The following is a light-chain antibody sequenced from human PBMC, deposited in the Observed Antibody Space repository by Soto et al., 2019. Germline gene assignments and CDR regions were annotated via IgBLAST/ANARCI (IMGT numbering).Light chain of an antibody. Sequence: DIVLTQSPDSLAVSLGERATINCKSSQSVLYRSNNKNYLAWYQQKPGQPPKLLIYWASTRESGVPDRFSGSGAGTDFTLTMGGRRGEGGGGYWWQGYYSTPATFGQGTKLEIK. J-gene: IGKJ2*01. V-gene: IGKV4-1*01. CDR1: QSVLYRSNNKNY. CDR2: WAS. CDR3: QGYYSTPAT.